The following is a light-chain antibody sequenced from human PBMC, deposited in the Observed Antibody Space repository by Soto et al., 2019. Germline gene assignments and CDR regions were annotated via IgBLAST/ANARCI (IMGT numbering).Light chain of an antibody. J-gene: IGKJ2*01. CDR2: GAS. V-gene: IGKV3-20*01. Sequence: EIVLTQSPATLSLSPGQRATLSCRASQSVSSSSLAWYQQRPGQAPRLLIYGASRRATGIPDRFSGSGSGTDFTLTSSRLEPEDFAVYYCQLYGTSPKDTFGQGTRLEIK. CDR3: QLYGTSPKDT. CDR1: QSVSSSS.